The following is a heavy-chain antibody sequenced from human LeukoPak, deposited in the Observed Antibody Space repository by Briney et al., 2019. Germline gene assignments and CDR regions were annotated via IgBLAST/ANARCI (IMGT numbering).Heavy chain of an antibody. D-gene: IGHD6-19*01. V-gene: IGHV4-59*01. CDR3: ARNPTVARGWFDP. Sequence: SETLSLTCTVSGGSISSYYWSWIRQPPGKGLEWIGYIYYSGSTNYNPSLKSRVTISVDTSKNQFSLKLSSVTAADTAVYYCARNPTVARGWFDPWGQGTLVTVSS. CDR1: GGSISSYY. CDR2: IYYSGST. J-gene: IGHJ5*02.